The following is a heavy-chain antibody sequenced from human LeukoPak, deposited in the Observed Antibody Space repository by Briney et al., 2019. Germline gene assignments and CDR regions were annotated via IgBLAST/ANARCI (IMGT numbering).Heavy chain of an antibody. J-gene: IGHJ5*02. CDR2: IYSSGST. V-gene: IGHV4-4*07. Sequence: KPSETLSLTCTVSGGSISGYYWSWIRQPAGKGLEWIGRIYSSGSTNYNPSLKSRATMSVDTSKNQFSLKLSSVTAADTAVYYCAREGPDYYVSGSPNWFDPWGQGTLVTVSS. D-gene: IGHD3-10*01. CDR1: GGSISGYY. CDR3: AREGPDYYVSGSPNWFDP.